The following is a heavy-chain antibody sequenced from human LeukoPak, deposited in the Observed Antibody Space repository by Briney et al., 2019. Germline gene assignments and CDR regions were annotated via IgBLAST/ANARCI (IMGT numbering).Heavy chain of an antibody. D-gene: IGHD2/OR15-2a*01. V-gene: IGHV3-23*01. CDR2: ISGSGGST. J-gene: IGHJ4*02. CDR1: GFTFSSYA. Sequence: GGSLRLSCAASGFTFSSYAMSWVRQAPAKGLEWVSAISGSGGSTYYADSVKGRFTISRDNSKNTLYLQMSSLRAEDTAVYYCAKTHLPLSFDYWGQGTLVTVSS. CDR3: AKTHLPLSFDY.